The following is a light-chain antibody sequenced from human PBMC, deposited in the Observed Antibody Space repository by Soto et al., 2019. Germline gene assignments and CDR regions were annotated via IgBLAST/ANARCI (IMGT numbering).Light chain of an antibody. CDR2: DAS. J-gene: IGKJ2*01. V-gene: IGKV1-5*01. Sequence: DIQMTQSPSTLSASVGDRVTITCRASQGISAWLAWYQQKPGKAPKLLIFDASTLQSGVPSRVSGSGSGTDFTLTISSLQPDDFATYYCQQYSSFWNTFGQGTQLEIK. CDR3: QQYSSFWNT. CDR1: QGISAW.